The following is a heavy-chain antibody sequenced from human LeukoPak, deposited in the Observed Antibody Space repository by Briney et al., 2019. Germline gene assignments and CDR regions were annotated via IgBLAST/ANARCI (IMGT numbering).Heavy chain of an antibody. Sequence: SETLSLTCTVSGGSISSSTYYWGWIRQPPGKGLEWIGGIYDSGSIYYNPSPKSPVTITVDTSKNQFFLKLSSVTAPPRAVYYCARLYSYGPYYFDYWGQGTLVTVSS. V-gene: IGHV4-39*01. CDR3: ARLYSYGPYYFDY. CDR2: IYDSGSI. CDR1: GGSISSSTYY. D-gene: IGHD5-18*01. J-gene: IGHJ4*02.